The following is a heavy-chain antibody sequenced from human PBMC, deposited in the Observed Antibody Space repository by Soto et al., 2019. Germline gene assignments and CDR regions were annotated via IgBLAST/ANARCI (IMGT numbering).Heavy chain of an antibody. D-gene: IGHD5-12*01. CDR3: ARHHITVDALDY. CDR2: IYYIGNT. Sequence: SETLSLTCTVSGGSISSSSYYWDWIRQPPGKGLEWIGSIYYIGNTYYNPSLKSRVTISVDTSKTQLPLKLSSVAAADTAVYYCARHHITVDALDYWGQGTLVTVSS. V-gene: IGHV4-39*01. J-gene: IGHJ4*02. CDR1: GGSISSSSYY.